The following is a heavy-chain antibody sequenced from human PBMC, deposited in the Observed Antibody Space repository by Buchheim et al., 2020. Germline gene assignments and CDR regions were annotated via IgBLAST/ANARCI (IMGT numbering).Heavy chain of an antibody. J-gene: IGHJ4*02. CDR2: INHSGST. Sequence: QLQLQESGPGLVEPSETLSLTCAVYGGSFSGYYWSWIRQPPGKGLEWIGEINHSGSTNYNPSLKSRVTISVDTSKNQFSLKLSSVTAADTAVYYCARGQSNYWGQGTL. CDR1: GGSFSGYY. CDR3: ARGQSNY. V-gene: IGHV4-34*01.